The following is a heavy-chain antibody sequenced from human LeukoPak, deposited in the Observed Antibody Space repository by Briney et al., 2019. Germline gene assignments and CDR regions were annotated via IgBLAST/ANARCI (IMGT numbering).Heavy chain of an antibody. CDR3: ARVHYDTLTGYYYYMDV. Sequence: TSETLSLTCTVSGGSISSGSYYWRWIRQPAGKGLEWIGRIYTSGSTNYNPSLESRVTISVDTSKNQFSLKLSSVTAADTAVYYCARVHYDTLTGYYYYMDVWGKGTTVTVSS. V-gene: IGHV4-61*02. J-gene: IGHJ6*03. CDR1: GGSISSGSYY. CDR2: IYTSGST. D-gene: IGHD3-9*01.